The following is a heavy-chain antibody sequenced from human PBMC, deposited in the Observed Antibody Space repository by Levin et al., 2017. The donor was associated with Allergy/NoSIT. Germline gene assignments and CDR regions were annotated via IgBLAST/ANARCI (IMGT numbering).Heavy chain of an antibody. J-gene: IGHJ5*02. Sequence: PGGSLRLSCAASGFTFSSYSMNWVRQAPGKGLEWVSSISSSSSYIYYADSVKGRFTISRDNAKNSLYLQMNSLRAEDTAVYYCARDRTSSGWSYWFDPWGQGTLVTVSS. CDR3: ARDRTSSGWSYWFDP. D-gene: IGHD6-19*01. CDR2: ISSSSSYI. V-gene: IGHV3-21*01. CDR1: GFTFSSYS.